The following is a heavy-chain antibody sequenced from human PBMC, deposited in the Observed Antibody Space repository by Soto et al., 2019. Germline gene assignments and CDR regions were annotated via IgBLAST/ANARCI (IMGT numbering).Heavy chain of an antibody. J-gene: IGHJ6*02. CDR1: GGSISSSSYY. Sequence: SETLSLTCTVSGGSISSSSYYWGWIRQPPGKGLEWIGSIYYSGSTYYNPSLKSRVPISVDTSKNQFSLKLSSVTAADTAVYYCAFVAEKNYYYGMDVWGQGTTVTVSS. CDR2: IYYSGST. D-gene: IGHD6-19*01. CDR3: AFVAEKNYYYGMDV. V-gene: IGHV4-39*01.